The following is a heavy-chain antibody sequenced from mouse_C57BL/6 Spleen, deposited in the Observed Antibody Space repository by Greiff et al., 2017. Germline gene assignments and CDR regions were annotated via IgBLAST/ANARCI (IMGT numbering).Heavy chain of an antibody. CDR1: GYSFTGYY. V-gene: IGHV1-42*01. CDR3: VRSEGNYYGTSGAMDY. CDR2: INPSTGGT. Sequence: VQLQQSGPELVKPGASVKISCKASGYSFTGYYMNWVKQSPEKSLEWIGEINPSTGGTTYNQKFKAKATLTVDKSSSTAYMQLKSLTSEDSAVYYCVRSEGNYYGTSGAMDYWGQGTSVTVSS. D-gene: IGHD1-1*01. J-gene: IGHJ4*01.